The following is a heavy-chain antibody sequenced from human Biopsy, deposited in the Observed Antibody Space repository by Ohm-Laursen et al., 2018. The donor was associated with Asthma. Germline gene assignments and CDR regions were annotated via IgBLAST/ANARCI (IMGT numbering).Heavy chain of an antibody. J-gene: IGHJ6*02. Sequence: SVKVSCKISGYSLTDLSMRWVRQAPGQGLEWLGGIMTVFGTTNYAQKFQGRVTITADESTSTAYMEVTSLRSEDTAIYYCARCQVGYSSGWSLLLKKIYYSGMDVWGQGTAVTVSS. D-gene: IGHD6-19*01. CDR3: ARCQVGYSSGWSLLLKKIYYSGMDV. CDR2: IMTVFGTT. V-gene: IGHV1-69*13. CDR1: GYSLTDLS.